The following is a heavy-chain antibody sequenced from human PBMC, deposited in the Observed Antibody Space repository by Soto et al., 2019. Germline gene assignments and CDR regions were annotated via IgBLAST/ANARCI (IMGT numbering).Heavy chain of an antibody. J-gene: IGHJ3*02. Sequence: SVKVACKASGGTFSSNAITWVRQAPGEGLEWMGGIIPIFGTTNYAEKFQGRVTITADESTSTAYMELSSLRSDDTAVYYCARDRIVVVTTTRESNSFDIWGQGTMVTGS. V-gene: IGHV1-69*13. D-gene: IGHD2-21*02. CDR1: GGTFSSNA. CDR2: IIPIFGTT. CDR3: ARDRIVVVTTTRESNSFDI.